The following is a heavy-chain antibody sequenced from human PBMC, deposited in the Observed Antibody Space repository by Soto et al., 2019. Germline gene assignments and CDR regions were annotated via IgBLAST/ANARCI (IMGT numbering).Heavy chain of an antibody. Sequence: ASVKVSCKASGYTFTSYDINWVRQATGQGLEWMGWMNPNSGNTGFAQKLQGRVSMTRNTSISTAYMELSSLRSEDTAVYYCARSSGNRGSLHIDVWGKGTTVTVSS. J-gene: IGHJ6*03. V-gene: IGHV1-8*01. CDR1: GYTFTSYD. CDR2: MNPNSGNT. D-gene: IGHD3-10*01. CDR3: ARSSGNRGSLHIDV.